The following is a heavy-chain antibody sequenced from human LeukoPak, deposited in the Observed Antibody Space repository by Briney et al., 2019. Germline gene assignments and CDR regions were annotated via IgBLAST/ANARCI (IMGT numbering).Heavy chain of an antibody. J-gene: IGHJ3*02. CDR3: ARLSSFAFDI. Sequence: GGSLRLSCAASGFTFSSYAMSWVRQAPGKGLEWISAISGSGGSTYYADSVKGRFTISRDNSKNTLYLQMNSLRAEDTAVYYCARLSSFAFDIWGQGTMVTVSS. CDR2: ISGSGGST. D-gene: IGHD3-16*02. CDR1: GFTFSSYA. V-gene: IGHV3-23*01.